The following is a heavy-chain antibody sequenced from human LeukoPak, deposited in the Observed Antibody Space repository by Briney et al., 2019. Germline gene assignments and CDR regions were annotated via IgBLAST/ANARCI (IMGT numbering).Heavy chain of an antibody. CDR1: GFTFNNYS. CDR3: AREGYYGSGSPSGFDP. CDR2: ISSRSNYI. V-gene: IGHV3-21*01. J-gene: IGHJ5*02. D-gene: IGHD3-10*01. Sequence: PGGSLRLSCAASGFTFNNYSMNWVRQAPGKGLEWVSSISSRSNYIYYADSVKGRFTISRDNAKNSLYLQMNSLRAEDTAVYYCAREGYYGSGSPSGFDPWGQGTLVTVSS.